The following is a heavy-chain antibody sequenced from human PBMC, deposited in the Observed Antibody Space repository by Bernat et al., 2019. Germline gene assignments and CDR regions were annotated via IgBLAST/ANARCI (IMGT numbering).Heavy chain of an antibody. CDR1: GFTLSSYA. CDR2: ISGSGGST. V-gene: IGHV3-23*01. D-gene: IGHD5-12*01. CDR3: AKDRFSGYYYIDY. Sequence: EVQLLESGGGLVQPGGSLRLSCAASGFTLSSYAMSWVRQAPGKGLEWVSAISGSGGSTYYADSVKGRFTISRDNSKNTLYLQMNSLRAEDTAVYYCAKDRFSGYYYIDYWGQGTLVTVSS. J-gene: IGHJ4*02.